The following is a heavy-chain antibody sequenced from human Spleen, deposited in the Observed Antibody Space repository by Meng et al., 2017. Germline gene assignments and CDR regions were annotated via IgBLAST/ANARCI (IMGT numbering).Heavy chain of an antibody. Sequence: ASVKVSCKTSGYTFTSLSVNWMRQAPGQGLEWMGWISPSNGHTNYAQNLQGRVTMTTDTPTTTAYMELRSLRSDDTAIYYCVRGYSYDREGAFDIWGQGTMVTVSS. CDR2: ISPSNGHT. CDR3: VRGYSYDREGAFDI. J-gene: IGHJ3*02. V-gene: IGHV1-18*01. CDR1: GYTFTSLS. D-gene: IGHD5-18*01.